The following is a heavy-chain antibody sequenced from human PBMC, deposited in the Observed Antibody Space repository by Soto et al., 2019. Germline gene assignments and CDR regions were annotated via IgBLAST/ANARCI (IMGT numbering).Heavy chain of an antibody. J-gene: IGHJ1*01. Sequence: QVQLVESGGGVVQPGRSLRLSCAASGFTFSSYGMHWVRQAPGKGLEWVAVISYDGSNKYYADSVKGRFTISRDNSKNTLYLQMNSLRAEDTAVYYCAKDRGVSHYYDSSGYYFYFQHWGQGTLVTVSS. CDR1: GFTFSSYG. CDR3: AKDRGVSHYYDSSGYYFYFQH. CDR2: ISYDGSNK. D-gene: IGHD3-22*01. V-gene: IGHV3-30*18.